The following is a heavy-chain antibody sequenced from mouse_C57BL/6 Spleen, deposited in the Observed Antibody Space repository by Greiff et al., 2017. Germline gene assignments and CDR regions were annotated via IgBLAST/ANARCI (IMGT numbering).Heavy chain of an antibody. V-gene: IGHV1-55*01. D-gene: IGHD2-2*01. Sequence: VQLQQPGAELVKPGASVKMSCKASGYTFTSYWITWVKQRPGQGLEWIGDIYPGSGSTNYNEKFKSKATLTVDTSSSTAYMQLSSLTSEDSAVYYCARSEFSTMVTTGNFAYWGQGTLVTVSA. CDR2: IYPGSGST. J-gene: IGHJ3*01. CDR3: ARSEFSTMVTTGNFAY. CDR1: GYTFTSYW.